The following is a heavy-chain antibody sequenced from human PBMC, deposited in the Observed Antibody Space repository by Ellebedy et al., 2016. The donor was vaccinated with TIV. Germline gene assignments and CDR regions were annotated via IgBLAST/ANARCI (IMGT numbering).Heavy chain of an antibody. CDR3: ARISQFSNDNF. Sequence: AASVKVSCKASGYTFASYGVNWVRQAPGQGLEWMGWINTNSGNPTYAQAFTGRIVFSLDTSVSTAYLQISSLRAEDSAVYYCARISQFSNDNFWGQGTLVTVSS. J-gene: IGHJ4*02. CDR2: INTNSGNP. CDR1: GYTFASYG. D-gene: IGHD3-9*01. V-gene: IGHV7-4-1*02.